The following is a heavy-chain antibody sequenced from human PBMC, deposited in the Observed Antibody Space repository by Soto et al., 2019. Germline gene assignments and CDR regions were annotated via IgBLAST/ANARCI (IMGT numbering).Heavy chain of an antibody. CDR2: ISYDGSNK. Sequence: QVQLVESGGGVVQPGRSLRLSCAASGFTFSSYAMHWVRQAPGKGLEWVAVISYDGSNKYYADSVKGRFTISRDNSKNKLYLKMNSLRAEDTAVYYCARGASGYYDSSGYVDYFDYWGQGTLVTVSS. CDR3: ARGASGYYDSSGYVDYFDY. CDR1: GFTFSSYA. J-gene: IGHJ4*02. D-gene: IGHD3-22*01. V-gene: IGHV3-30-3*01.